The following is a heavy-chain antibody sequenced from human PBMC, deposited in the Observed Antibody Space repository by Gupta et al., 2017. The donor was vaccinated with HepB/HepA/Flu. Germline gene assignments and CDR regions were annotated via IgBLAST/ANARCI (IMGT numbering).Heavy chain of an antibody. CDR2: ISWNSGSI. V-gene: IGHV3-9*01. CDR3: AKEAYSSSCLDY. D-gene: IGHD6-13*01. CDR1: GFTFDDYA. Sequence: EVQLVESGGGLVQPGRSLRLSCAASGFTFDDYAMHWVRQAPGKGLEWVSGISWNSGSIGYADSVKGRFTISRDNAKNSLYLQMNSLRAEDTALYYCAKEAYSSSCLDYWGQGTLVTVSS. J-gene: IGHJ4*02.